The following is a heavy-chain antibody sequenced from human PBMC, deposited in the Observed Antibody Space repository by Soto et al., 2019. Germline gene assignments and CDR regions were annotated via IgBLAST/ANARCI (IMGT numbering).Heavy chain of an antibody. D-gene: IGHD3-22*01. J-gene: IGHJ3*01. CDR2: VSDAGGDT. Sequence: EVQLLASGGGLVQPGGSLRLSCAASGFTLRNYAMTWVRQAPGKGLEWVASVSDAGGDTYYSDSVKGRITISRDFSKDTRFLQMTSLRAEGTALYYSANVIALNTYDENGAYYYCAFDGWGKGTLVAVSS. V-gene: IGHV3-23*01. CDR3: ANVIALNTYDENGAYYYCAFDG. CDR1: GFTLRNYA.